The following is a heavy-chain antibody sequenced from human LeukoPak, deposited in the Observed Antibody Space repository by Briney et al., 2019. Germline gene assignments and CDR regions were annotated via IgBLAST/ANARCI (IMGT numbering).Heavy chain of an antibody. CDR1: GGSISSSSYY. CDR2: IYYSGST. J-gene: IGHJ4*02. D-gene: IGHD5-24*01. V-gene: IGHV4-39*01. Sequence: SETLSLTCTVSGGSISSSSYYWGWIRQPPGKGLEWIASIYYSGSTYYNPSLKSRVTISVDTSKNQFSLKLSSVTAADTAVYYCARRPLATINRSFDYWGQGTLVTVSS. CDR3: ARRPLATINRSFDY.